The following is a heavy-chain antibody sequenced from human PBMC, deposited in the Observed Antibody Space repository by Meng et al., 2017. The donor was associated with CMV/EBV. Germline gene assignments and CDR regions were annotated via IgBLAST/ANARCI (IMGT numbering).Heavy chain of an antibody. CDR3: ARGPANYGSGSYSPYNWFDP. Sequence: FTSYDSNWVRQANGQGLEWMGWMNPNSGKTGYAQKFQGRVTMTRNTSISTAYMELSSLRSEDTAVYYCARGPANYGSGSYSPYNWFDPWGQGTLVTVSS. D-gene: IGHD3-10*01. J-gene: IGHJ5*02. V-gene: IGHV1-8*01. CDR1: FTSYD. CDR2: MNPNSGKT.